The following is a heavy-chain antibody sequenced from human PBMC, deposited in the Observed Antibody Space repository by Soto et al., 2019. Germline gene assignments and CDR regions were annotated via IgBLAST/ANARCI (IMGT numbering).Heavy chain of an antibody. V-gene: IGHV4-59*12. Sequence: SETLSLTCTVSGGSISSYYWSWIRQPPGKGLEWIGYIYYSGSTNYNPSLKSRVTISVDTSKNQFSLKLSSVTAADTAVYYCASSGGSGSYYSSDYWGQGTLVTVSS. CDR2: IYYSGST. CDR3: ASSGGSGSYYSSDY. D-gene: IGHD3-10*01. J-gene: IGHJ4*02. CDR1: GGSISSYY.